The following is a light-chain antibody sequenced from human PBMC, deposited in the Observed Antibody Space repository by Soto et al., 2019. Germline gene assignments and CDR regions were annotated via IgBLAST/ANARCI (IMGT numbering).Light chain of an antibody. J-gene: IGKJ4*01. Sequence: EIVLTQSPGTLSLSPGERATLSCRASQSVRRNYLAWYQQKPGQAPRVLIYDASSRATGIPDRISGSGSGTDFTLTISRLEPEDFAVYYCQQYGSSPDTFGGGTKLEIK. CDR3: QQYGSSPDT. V-gene: IGKV3-20*01. CDR2: DAS. CDR1: QSVRRNY.